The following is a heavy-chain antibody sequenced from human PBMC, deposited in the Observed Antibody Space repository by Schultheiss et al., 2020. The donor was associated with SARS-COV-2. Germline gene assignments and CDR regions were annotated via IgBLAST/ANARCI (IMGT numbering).Heavy chain of an antibody. CDR3: AREGAGRYS. V-gene: IGHV4-34*01. CDR1: GGSFSGYY. CDR2: INHSGST. D-gene: IGHD1-26*01. J-gene: IGHJ4*02. Sequence: SETLSLTCAVYGGSFSGYYWSWIRQPPGKGLEWIGEINHSGSTNYNPSLKSRVTISRDTSKNQFSLNLRSVTAADTAVYYCAREGAGRYSWGQGTLVTVSS.